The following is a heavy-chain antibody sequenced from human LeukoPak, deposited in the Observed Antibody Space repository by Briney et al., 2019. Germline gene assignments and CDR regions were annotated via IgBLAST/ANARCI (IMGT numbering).Heavy chain of an antibody. CDR3: AKDYTRWRWDYYFDY. CDR1: RFTFSSYG. J-gene: IGHJ4*02. D-gene: IGHD3-16*01. Sequence: GGSLRLSCAASRFTFSSYGLHWVGQAQGKGLEWVAVISYDGSNKYYADSVKGRFTISRDNSKNTLYLQMNSLRAEDTAVYYCAKDYTRWRWDYYFDYWGQGTLVTVSS. CDR2: ISYDGSNK. V-gene: IGHV3-30*18.